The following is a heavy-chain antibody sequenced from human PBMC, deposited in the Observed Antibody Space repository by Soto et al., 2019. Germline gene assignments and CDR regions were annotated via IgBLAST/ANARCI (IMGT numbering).Heavy chain of an antibody. D-gene: IGHD1-26*01. CDR1: GDSVSSNIVT. CDR2: TYYRSNWYT. J-gene: IGHJ6*02. CDR3: AREGGNRYYYYGMDV. Sequence: SQTLSLTCAISGDSVSSNIVTWNWIRQSPSRGLEWLGRTYYRSNWYTDYAVSVKSRATINPDTSKNQFSLQLNSVTPEDTAVYYCAREGGNRYYYYGMDVWGQGTTVTVSS. V-gene: IGHV6-1*01.